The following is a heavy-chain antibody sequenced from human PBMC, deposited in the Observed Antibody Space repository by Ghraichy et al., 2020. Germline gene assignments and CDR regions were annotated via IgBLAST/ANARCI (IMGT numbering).Heavy chain of an antibody. CDR1: GFTFSDYY. Sequence: GGSLRLSCAASGFTFSDYYMIWIRQAPGKGLEWVSYTSSSGSTIYYADSVKGRFTISRDNAKNSLYLQMNSLRAEDTAVYYCARAIPHYYDSSGYIFDIWGQGTLVAVSS. CDR3: ARAIPHYYDSSGYIFDI. D-gene: IGHD3-22*01. CDR2: TSSSGSTI. J-gene: IGHJ3*02. V-gene: IGHV3-11*01.